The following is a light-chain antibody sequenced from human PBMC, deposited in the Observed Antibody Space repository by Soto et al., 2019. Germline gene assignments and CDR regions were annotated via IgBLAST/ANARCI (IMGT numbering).Light chain of an antibody. J-gene: IGKJ4*01. CDR2: TAS. CDR1: QGIGTS. Sequence: DIQMTQSPPSLSASVGDSVTITCRASQGIGTSLAWYQQKPGKVPKLLIYTASTLQSGVPSRFSGSGSGTDVTLTISSLQPEDVATYYCQKYSSAPLTFGGGSKVEIK. CDR3: QKYSSAPLT. V-gene: IGKV1-27*01.